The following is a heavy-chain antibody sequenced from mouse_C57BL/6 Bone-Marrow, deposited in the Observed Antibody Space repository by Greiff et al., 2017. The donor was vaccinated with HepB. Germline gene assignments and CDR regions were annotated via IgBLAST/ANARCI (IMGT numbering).Heavy chain of an antibody. J-gene: IGHJ3*01. Sequence: VKLQESGAELMKPGASVKLSCKATGYTFTGYWIEWVKQRPGHGLEWIGEIIPGSGSTNYNEKFKGKATFTADTSSNTAYMQLSSLTTEDSAIYDCARRGVVTTVVPPWFAYWGQGTLVTVSA. V-gene: IGHV1-9*01. CDR2: IIPGSGST. CDR1: GYTFTGYW. CDR3: ARRGVVTTVVPPWFAY. D-gene: IGHD2-2*01.